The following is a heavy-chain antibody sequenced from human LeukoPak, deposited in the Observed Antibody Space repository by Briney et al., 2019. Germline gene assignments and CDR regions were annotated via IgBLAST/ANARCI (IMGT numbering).Heavy chain of an antibody. Sequence: GGSLRLSCAASGFTFSSYSMNWVRQAPGKGLEWVSSISSSSSYIYYADSVKGRFTISRDNAKNSLYLQMNSLRAEDTAVYYCARGRPVLQLLWGALDIWGQGTMVTVYS. V-gene: IGHV3-21*01. CDR1: GFTFSSYS. D-gene: IGHD1-7*01. CDR2: ISSSSSYI. J-gene: IGHJ3*02. CDR3: ARGRPVLQLLWGALDI.